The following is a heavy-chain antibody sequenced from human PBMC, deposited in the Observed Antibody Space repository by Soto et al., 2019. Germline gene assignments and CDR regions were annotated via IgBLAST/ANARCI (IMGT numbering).Heavy chain of an antibody. J-gene: IGHJ4*02. CDR3: AREGFSGYEALDY. V-gene: IGHV4-59*01. CDR1: GGPIRSYY. D-gene: IGHD5-12*01. CDR2: IAYTGIT. Sequence: QVHLQESGPGLLKPSETLSLTCSVSGGPIRSYYLSWVRQAPGKGLEWIAYIAYTGITGYNPSLRSRVTISGDPSQNVFSLKMTSVTAADTAVYYCAREGFSGYEALDYWGQGILVTVSS.